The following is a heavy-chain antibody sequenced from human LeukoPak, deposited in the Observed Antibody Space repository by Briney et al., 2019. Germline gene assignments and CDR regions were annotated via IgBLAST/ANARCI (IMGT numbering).Heavy chain of an antibody. Sequence: GGTLRLSCAASGFTFDDYGMSWVRHAPGKGLEWVSGINWNGGSTGYADSVKGRFTISRDNAKNSLYLQMNSLRAEDTALYYCARDRGDPPFYNWFDPWGQGTLVTVSS. J-gene: IGHJ5*02. V-gene: IGHV3-20*04. D-gene: IGHD2-21*01. CDR1: GFTFDDYG. CDR2: INWNGGST. CDR3: ARDRGDPPFYNWFDP.